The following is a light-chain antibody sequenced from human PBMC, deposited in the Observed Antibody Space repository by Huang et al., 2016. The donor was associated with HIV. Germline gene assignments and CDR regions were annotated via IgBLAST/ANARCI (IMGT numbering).Light chain of an antibody. CDR1: QSVNSS. J-gene: IGKJ2*01. Sequence: EIVLTQSPATLSLSPGERATLSCRASQSVNSSLAWYQQKPGQAPRLLIYDASNRATGIPARFMGRESGTDFTLTISSLDPEDFAVYYCQQRNDWYTFGQGTKLEIK. CDR3: QQRNDWYT. V-gene: IGKV3-11*01. CDR2: DAS.